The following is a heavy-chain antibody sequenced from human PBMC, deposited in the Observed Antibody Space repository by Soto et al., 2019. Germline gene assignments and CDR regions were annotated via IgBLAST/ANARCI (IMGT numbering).Heavy chain of an antibody. CDR2: INAYNGNT. CDR3: ARDWRSEIYFYPSRMDV. J-gene: IGHJ6*02. CDR1: GYRFTSYG. V-gene: IGHV1-18*01. Sequence: ASVKVSCTASGYRFTSYGIGWVRQAPGQGLEWMGWINAYNGNTNYAQNLQGRVTLTTDTSTSTAYMELSSLRSKDTAVYYCARDWRSEIYFYPSRMDVWGQGTTVTV.